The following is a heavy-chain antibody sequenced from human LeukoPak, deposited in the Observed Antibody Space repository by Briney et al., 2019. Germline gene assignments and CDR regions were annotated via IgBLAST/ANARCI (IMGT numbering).Heavy chain of an antibody. Sequence: TGGSLTLSCVVSGFTFSSYWEHWVRQAPGKGLVWVSRLSPDGGTIDYSDSVRGRFTISRDNAKDTLYLQMNSLRVDDTAVYYCATAGQWRFDSWGPGTLVTVSS. J-gene: IGHJ4*01. V-gene: IGHV3-74*01. CDR3: ATAGQWRFDS. CDR1: GFTFSSYW. D-gene: IGHD6-19*01. CDR2: LSPDGGTI.